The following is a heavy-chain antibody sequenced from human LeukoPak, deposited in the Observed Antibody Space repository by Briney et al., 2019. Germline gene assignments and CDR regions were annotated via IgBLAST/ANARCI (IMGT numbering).Heavy chain of an antibody. V-gene: IGHV3-7*01. D-gene: IGHD6-19*01. CDR1: GFTFSSYW. CDR3: ARVYSSGWYYFDY. J-gene: IGHJ4*02. CDR2: IKQDGSEK. Sequence: GGSLRLSCAASGFTFSSYWMSWVRQAPGKGLEWVANIKQDGSEKYYADSVKGRFTISRDNAKNSLYLQMNSLRAEDTAVYYCARVYSSGWYYFDYWGQGTLVTVSS.